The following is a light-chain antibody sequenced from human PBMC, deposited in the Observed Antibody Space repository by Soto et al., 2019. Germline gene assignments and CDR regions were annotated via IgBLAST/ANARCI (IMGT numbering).Light chain of an antibody. Sequence: QSVLTQPASVSGSPGQSIAISCTGTRSDVGGYNYVSWYQHHPGKAPKLLIYEVTNRPAEVSNRFSGSKSGITASLTISGLQSEDEADYYCSSYKSGSTVIFGGGTKVTVL. CDR3: SSYKSGSTVI. V-gene: IGLV2-14*01. CDR2: EVT. J-gene: IGLJ2*01. CDR1: RSDVGGYNY.